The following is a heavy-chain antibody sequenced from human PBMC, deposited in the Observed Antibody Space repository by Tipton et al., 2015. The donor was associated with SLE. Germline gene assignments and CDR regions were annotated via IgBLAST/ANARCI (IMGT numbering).Heavy chain of an antibody. CDR1: GFTFSSYG. CDR3: AKRIFDY. CDR2: IRYDGSNK. V-gene: IGHV3-30*02. Sequence: SLRLSCAASGFTFSSYGMHWVRQAPGKGLEWVAFIRYDGSNKNYADSVKGRFTISRDNSKNTLYLQMNSLRAEDTAVYYCAKRIFDYWGQGTLVTVSS. J-gene: IGHJ4*02.